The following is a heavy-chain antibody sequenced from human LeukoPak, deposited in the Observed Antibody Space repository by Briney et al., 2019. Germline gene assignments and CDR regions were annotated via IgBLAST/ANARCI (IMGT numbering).Heavy chain of an antibody. J-gene: IGHJ4*02. CDR2: IYYSGST. Sequence: SETLSLTCTVSGGSISSYYWSWIRQPPGKGLEWIGYIYYSGSTNYNPSLKSRVTISVDTSKNQLSLKLSSVTAADTAVYYCARDRRGYYYGSGSYYDPYYFDYWGQGTLVTVSS. V-gene: IGHV4-59*01. D-gene: IGHD3-10*01. CDR3: ARDRRGYYYGSGSYYDPYYFDY. CDR1: GGSISSYY.